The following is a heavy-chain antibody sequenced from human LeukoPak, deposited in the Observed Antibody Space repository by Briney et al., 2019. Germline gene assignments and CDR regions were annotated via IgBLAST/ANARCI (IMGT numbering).Heavy chain of an antibody. Sequence: QPGGSLRLSCEGTGFTFSMYSMAWVRQAPGKGLEWVSVINDRGGYIQDADSVKGRFTISRDNSQNTLFPQMNSLRDEDTAVYYCVKERDRGIEVADDFDYWGQGTLATVSS. V-gene: IGHV3-23*01. J-gene: IGHJ4*02. CDR2: INDRGGYI. CDR1: GFTFSMYS. D-gene: IGHD6-19*01. CDR3: VKERDRGIEVADDFDY.